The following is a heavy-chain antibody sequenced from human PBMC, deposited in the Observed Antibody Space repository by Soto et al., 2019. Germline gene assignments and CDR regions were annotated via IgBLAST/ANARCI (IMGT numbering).Heavy chain of an antibody. CDR2: VFHTGTT. Sequence: QVQLQESGPGLVKPSGTLSLTCAVSGDSVSSPYYWCWVRQPPGKGLEWIGEVFHTGTTSYNPSLRSRVTISMDKSINQSSLHLTSVTAADTAVYYCARSAGWYAVHSWGPGTLVIVSS. J-gene: IGHJ4*02. V-gene: IGHV4-4*02. CDR3: ARSAGWYAVHS. D-gene: IGHD6-19*01. CDR1: GDSVSSPYY.